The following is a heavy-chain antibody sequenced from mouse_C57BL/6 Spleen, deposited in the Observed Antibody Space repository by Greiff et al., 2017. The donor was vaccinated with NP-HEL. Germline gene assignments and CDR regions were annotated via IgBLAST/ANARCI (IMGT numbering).Heavy chain of an antibody. CDR3: ARTIDYYSSSYWYFDV. CDR1: GYTFTSYW. Sequence: QLQQPGAELVKPGASVKMSCKASGYTFTSYWITWVKQRPGQGLEWIGDIYPGSGSTNYNEKFKSKATLTVDTSSSTAYMQLSSLTSEDSAVYYCARTIDYYSSSYWYFDVWGTGTTVTVSS. CDR2: IYPGSGST. V-gene: IGHV1-55*01. J-gene: IGHJ1*03. D-gene: IGHD1-1*01.